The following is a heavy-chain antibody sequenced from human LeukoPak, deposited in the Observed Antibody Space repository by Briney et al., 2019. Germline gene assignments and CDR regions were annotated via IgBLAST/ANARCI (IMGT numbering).Heavy chain of an antibody. J-gene: IGHJ4*02. Sequence: PGGSLRLSCAASGFTFSSYGMHWVRQAPGKGLEWVAFIRYDGSNKYYADSVKVRFTISRDNSKNTLYLQMNSLRAEDTAVYYCAKAYKGYCSGGSCYSIPPVWGQGTLVTVSS. D-gene: IGHD2-15*01. V-gene: IGHV3-30*02. CDR2: IRYDGSNK. CDR1: GFTFSSYG. CDR3: AKAYKGYCSGGSCYSIPPV.